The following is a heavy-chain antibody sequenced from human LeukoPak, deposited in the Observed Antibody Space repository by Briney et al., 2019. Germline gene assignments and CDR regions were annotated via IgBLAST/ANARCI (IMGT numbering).Heavy chain of an antibody. CDR1: GGSISSYY. CDR3: ARDLGPIYYYGSGSYYNPDYYYYGMDV. V-gene: IGHV4-59*01. CDR2: IYYSGGT. D-gene: IGHD3-10*01. J-gene: IGHJ6*02. Sequence: PSETLSLTCTVSGGSISSYYWSWIRQPPGKGLEWIWYIYYSGGTIYNPSPKSRGTISVDTSKNQFSLKLSSVTAADTAVYYCARDLGPIYYYGSGSYYNPDYYYYGMDVWGQGTTVSVSS.